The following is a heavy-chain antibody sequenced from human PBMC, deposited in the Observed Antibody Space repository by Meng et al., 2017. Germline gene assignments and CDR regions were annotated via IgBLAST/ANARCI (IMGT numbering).Heavy chain of an antibody. J-gene: IGHJ4*02. Sequence: GESLKISCAASGFTFSSYAMHWVRQAPGKGLEWVAVISYDGSNKYYADSVKGRFTISRDNSKNTLYLQMNSLRAEDTAVYYCARVSPPGWWELRVGDHFDYWGQGNRVHGAS. V-gene: IGHV3-30*01. CDR3: ARVSPPGWWELRVGDHFDY. CDR1: GFTFSSYA. CDR2: ISYDGSNK. D-gene: IGHD1-26*01.